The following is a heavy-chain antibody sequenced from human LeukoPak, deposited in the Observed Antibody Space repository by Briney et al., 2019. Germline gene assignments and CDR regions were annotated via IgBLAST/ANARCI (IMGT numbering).Heavy chain of an antibody. Sequence: SVKVSCKASAGTFSSYTISWVRQAPGQGLEWMGRIIPILGIANYAQKFQGRVTITADKSTSTAYMELSSLRSEDTAVYYCASRYSGYGRSPANEFDYWGQGTLVTVSS. D-gene: IGHD5-12*01. J-gene: IGHJ4*02. V-gene: IGHV1-69*02. CDR2: IIPILGIA. CDR1: AGTFSSYT. CDR3: ASRYSGYGRSPANEFDY.